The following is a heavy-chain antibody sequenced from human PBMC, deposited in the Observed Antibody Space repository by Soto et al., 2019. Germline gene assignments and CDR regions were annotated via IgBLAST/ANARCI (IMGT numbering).Heavy chain of an antibody. D-gene: IGHD3-22*01. Sequence: GGSLRLSCAASGFTFSTHSMDWVRQAPGKGLEWVSYISSGGTPIYYADSVRGRFTISRDNAKNSLYLQMNSLRAEDTAVYYCARWNYDTTGYYKGALDYWGQGTLVTVSS. V-gene: IGHV3-48*01. CDR2: ISSGGTPI. CDR3: ARWNYDTTGYYKGALDY. J-gene: IGHJ4*02. CDR1: GFTFSTHS.